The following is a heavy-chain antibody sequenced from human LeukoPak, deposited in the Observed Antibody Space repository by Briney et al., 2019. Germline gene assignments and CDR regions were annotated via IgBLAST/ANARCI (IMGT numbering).Heavy chain of an antibody. J-gene: IGHJ3*02. Sequence: GGSLRLSCVGSGFTLSDAWMSWVRQAPGKGLEWVGRIKSKSDGGTIDYAAPVKGRFTISRDDSRNTLYLQMNSLKTEDTAVYYCTTIKPLWFGELYGNDAFDIWGQGTMVTVSS. V-gene: IGHV3-15*01. D-gene: IGHD3-10*01. CDR3: TTIKPLWFGELYGNDAFDI. CDR2: IKSKSDGGTI. CDR1: GFTLSDAW.